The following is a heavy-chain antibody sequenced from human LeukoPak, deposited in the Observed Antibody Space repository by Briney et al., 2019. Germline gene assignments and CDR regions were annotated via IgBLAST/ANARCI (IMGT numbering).Heavy chain of an antibody. CDR3: TRALANHLFNWLDP. Sequence: GGSLRLSCAASGFTFSNYWMTWVRQVPGKGLEWVANIKEDGSEKNCVDSVKGRFTISRDNAKNSLYLHMNSLRAEDAGVYFCTRALANHLFNWLDPWGQGTLVTVSS. CDR2: IKEDGSEK. CDR1: GFTFSNYW. D-gene: IGHD1-14*01. J-gene: IGHJ5*02. V-gene: IGHV3-7*04.